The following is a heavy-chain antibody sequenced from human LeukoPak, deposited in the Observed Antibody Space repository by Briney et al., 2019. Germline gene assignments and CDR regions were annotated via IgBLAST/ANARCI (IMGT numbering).Heavy chain of an antibody. J-gene: IGHJ3*02. D-gene: IGHD3-10*01. Sequence: GGSLRLSCAASGFIFSNAWMSWVRQAPGKGLECVGRIKSKSDGGTTEYAAPVKGSFSISRDDSKNTLYLQMNSLKTDDTAVYYCTFYTSGRFDIWGQGTMVTVSS. V-gene: IGHV3-15*01. CDR2: IKSKSDGGTT. CDR3: TFYTSGRFDI. CDR1: GFIFSNAW.